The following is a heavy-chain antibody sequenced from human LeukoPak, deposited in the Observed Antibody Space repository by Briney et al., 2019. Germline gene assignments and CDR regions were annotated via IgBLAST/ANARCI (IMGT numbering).Heavy chain of an antibody. V-gene: IGHV3-21*04. CDR1: GFTFSTYS. CDR3: AKASSIRGAIVHFDY. D-gene: IGHD3-10*01. CDR2: ISSSSSYI. J-gene: IGHJ4*02. Sequence: AGGSLRLSCAASGFTFSTYSMNWVRRAPGKGLEWVSSISSSSSYIYYADSVKGRFTISRDNSKNTLYLQMNSLRAEDTAVYYCAKASSIRGAIVHFDYWGQGTLVTVSS.